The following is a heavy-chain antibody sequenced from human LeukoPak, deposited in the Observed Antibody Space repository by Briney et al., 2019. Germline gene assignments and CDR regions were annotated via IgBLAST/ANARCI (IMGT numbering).Heavy chain of an antibody. Sequence: ASVKVSCKASGYTFTTYYMHWVRQAPGQGLEWMGIINPTGSGSTSYAQKFQGRVNMTRDTSTSTVYMELSSLRSEDTAGYYCARGGMVGATIHHWWFDSWGQGTLVTVSS. J-gene: IGHJ5*01. D-gene: IGHD1-26*01. V-gene: IGHV1-46*01. CDR2: INPTGSGST. CDR3: ARGGMVGATIHHWWFDS. CDR1: GYTFTTYY.